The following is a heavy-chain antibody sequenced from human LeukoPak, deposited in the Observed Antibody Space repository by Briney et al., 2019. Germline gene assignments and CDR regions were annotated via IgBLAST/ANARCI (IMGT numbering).Heavy chain of an antibody. Sequence: ASVKVSCKASVYTFTGYYMHWVRQDPGQGLEWMGRINTNTGNPTYAQGFTGRFVFSLDTSVSTAYLQISSLKAEDTAVYYCARRRPIRPALNNWFDPWGQGTLVTVSS. CDR1: VYTFTGYY. V-gene: IGHV7-4-1*02. J-gene: IGHJ5*02. CDR3: ARRRPIRPALNNWFDP. D-gene: IGHD2-2*02. CDR2: INTNTGNP.